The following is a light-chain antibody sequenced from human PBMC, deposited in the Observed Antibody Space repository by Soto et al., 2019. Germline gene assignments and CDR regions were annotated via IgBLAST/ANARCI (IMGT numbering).Light chain of an antibody. CDR1: NIGSKS. Sequence: SYELTQPPSVSVAPGKTARITCGGNNIGSKSVHWYQQKPGQAPVLVIYYDSDRPSGIPERFSGSNTGNTAPLTISEVEAGDEADYYCQVWDSGSDRRVFGGGSQLAVL. V-gene: IGLV3-21*04. CDR2: YDS. CDR3: QVWDSGSDRRV. J-gene: IGLJ7*01.